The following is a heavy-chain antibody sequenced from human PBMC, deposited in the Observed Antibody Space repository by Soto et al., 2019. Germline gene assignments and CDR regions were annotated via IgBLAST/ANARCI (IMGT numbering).Heavy chain of an antibody. CDR3: ASCLRAWYRGLAY. CDR2: IKDDGSEK. J-gene: IGHJ4*02. D-gene: IGHD6-13*01. V-gene: IGHV3-7*03. CDR1: GFTLSNYW. Sequence: GGSLRLSCAASGFTLSNYWMSWVRQAPGKGLEWVADIKDDGSEKYYVDSVKGRFTVSRDNAKNSLYLQMNSLRAEDTAVYYCASCLRAWYRGLAYWGQGTLVTVSS.